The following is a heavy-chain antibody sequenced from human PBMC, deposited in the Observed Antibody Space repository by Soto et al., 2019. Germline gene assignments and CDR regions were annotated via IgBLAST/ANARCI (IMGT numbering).Heavy chain of an antibody. V-gene: IGHV5-10-1*01. CDR1: GYSFTSYW. CDR2: IDPSDSYT. Sequence: GESLKISCKGSGYSFTSYWISWVRQMPGKGLEWMGRIDPSDSYTNYSPSFQGHVTISADKSISTAYLQWSSLKASDTAMYYCVVHTMVRGVIPYYFDYWGQGTLVTVSS. D-gene: IGHD3-10*01. J-gene: IGHJ4*02. CDR3: VVHTMVRGVIPYYFDY.